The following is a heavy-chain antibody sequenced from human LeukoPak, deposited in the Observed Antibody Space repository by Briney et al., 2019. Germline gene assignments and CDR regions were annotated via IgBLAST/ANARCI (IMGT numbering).Heavy chain of an antibody. V-gene: IGHV3-21*01. D-gene: IGHD6-19*01. Sequence: GGSLRLSCVASGFIFSPTGMTWVRQAPGKGLEWVSTISSSDYASYTESPKGRFTISRDNAKNSVYLQMNSLRVEDTALYYCARDGSAWSRDYWGQGTLVTVSS. J-gene: IGHJ4*02. CDR2: ISSSDYA. CDR1: GFIFSPTG. CDR3: ARDGSAWSRDY.